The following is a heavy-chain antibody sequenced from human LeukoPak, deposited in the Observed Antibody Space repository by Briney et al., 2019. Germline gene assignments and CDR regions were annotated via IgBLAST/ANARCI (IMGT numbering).Heavy chain of an antibody. D-gene: IGHD3-9*01. Sequence: ASVKVSCKASGGTFSSYAISWVRQAPGQGLEWMGWISAYNGNTNYAQKLQGRVTMTTDTSTSAAYMELRSLRSDDTAVYYCAREPTVLRYFDWLLSGRGAFDIWGQGTMVTVSS. J-gene: IGHJ3*02. CDR3: AREPTVLRYFDWLLSGRGAFDI. V-gene: IGHV1-18*01. CDR1: GGTFSSYA. CDR2: ISAYNGNT.